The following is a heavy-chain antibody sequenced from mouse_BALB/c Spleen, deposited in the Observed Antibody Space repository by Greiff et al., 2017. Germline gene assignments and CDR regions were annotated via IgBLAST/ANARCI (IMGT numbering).Heavy chain of an antibody. V-gene: IGHV1-20*02. J-gene: IGHJ4*01. CDR2: INPYNGDT. CDR1: GYSFTGYF. Sequence: VQLQQSGPELVKPGASVKISCTASGYSFTGYFMNWVMQCHGKSLEWIGRINPYNGDTFYNQKFKGKATLTVDKSSSTAHMELRSLASEDSAVYYCARSCYSNNVNYAMDYGGQGTSVTVSA. CDR3: ARSCYSNNVNYAMDY. D-gene: IGHD2-5*01.